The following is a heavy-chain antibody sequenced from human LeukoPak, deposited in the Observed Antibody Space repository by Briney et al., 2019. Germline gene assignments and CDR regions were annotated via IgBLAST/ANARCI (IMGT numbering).Heavy chain of an antibody. CDR2: ISGSGGST. V-gene: IGHV3-23*01. J-gene: IGHJ4*02. CDR1: GFTFSSYG. Sequence: GGSLRLSCAASGFTFSSYGMSWVRQAPGKGLEWVSAISGSGGSTYYADSVKGRFTISRDNSKNTLYLQMNSLRAEDTAVYYCELVIPAAMGHHYWGQGTLVTVSS. CDR3: ELVIPAAMGHHY. D-gene: IGHD2-2*01.